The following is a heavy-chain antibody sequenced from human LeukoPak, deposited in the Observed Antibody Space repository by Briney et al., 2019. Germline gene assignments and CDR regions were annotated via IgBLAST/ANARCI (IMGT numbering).Heavy chain of an antibody. Sequence: GGSLRLSCAASGFTFSSYAMSWVRQAPGKGLEWVSAISGSGGSTYYADSVKGRFTISRDNSKNTLYLQMNSLRAEDTAVYYCAKGHHPGTLLYYFDYWGQGTLVTVSS. V-gene: IGHV3-23*01. D-gene: IGHD2-8*02. CDR1: GFTFSSYA. J-gene: IGHJ4*02. CDR2: ISGSGGST. CDR3: AKGHHPGTLLYYFDY.